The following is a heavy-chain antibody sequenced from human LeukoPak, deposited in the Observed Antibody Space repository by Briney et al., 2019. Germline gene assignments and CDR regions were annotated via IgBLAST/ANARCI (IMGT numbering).Heavy chain of an antibody. CDR3: ARDRHSNYNFDY. V-gene: IGHV1-69*04. CDR1: GYTFTGYY. CDR2: IIPILGIA. Sequence: SVKVSCKASGYTFTGYYMHWVRQAPGQGLEWMGRIIPILGIANYAQKFQGRVTITADKSTSTAYMELSSLRSEDTAVYYCARDRHSNYNFDYWGQGTLVTVSS. D-gene: IGHD4-11*01. J-gene: IGHJ4*02.